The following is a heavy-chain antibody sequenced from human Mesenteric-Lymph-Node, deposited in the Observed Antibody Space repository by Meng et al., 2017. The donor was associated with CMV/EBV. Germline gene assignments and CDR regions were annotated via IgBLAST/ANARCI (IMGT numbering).Heavy chain of an antibody. CDR1: GWSFTGSY. CDR2: NNHSRST. CDR3: ARGSSYDILTGYFDY. D-gene: IGHD3-9*01. V-gene: IGHV4-34*01. Sequence: GWSFTGSYRNWVRPSPGQGLEWIGENNHSRSTPYNPSFTSRIIISVDTSTNQISLNMSSVTAADTSVYYCARGSSYDILTGYFDYWGQGALVTVSS. J-gene: IGHJ4*02.